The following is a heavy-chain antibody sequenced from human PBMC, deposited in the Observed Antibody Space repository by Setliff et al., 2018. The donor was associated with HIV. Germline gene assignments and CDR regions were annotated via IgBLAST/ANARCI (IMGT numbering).Heavy chain of an antibody. V-gene: IGHV3-48*01. J-gene: IGHJ5*02. CDR3: ARGSIAGLADQ. CDR1: GFTFSTYA. CDR2: ISSSSSTI. D-gene: IGHD2-21*01. Sequence: GGSLRLSCAVSGFTFSTYAMSWVRQAPGKGLEWVSYISSSSSTIYYADSVKGRFTISRDNAKNSLYLQMNSLRAEDTAVYSCARGSIAGLADQWGQGTLVTVSS.